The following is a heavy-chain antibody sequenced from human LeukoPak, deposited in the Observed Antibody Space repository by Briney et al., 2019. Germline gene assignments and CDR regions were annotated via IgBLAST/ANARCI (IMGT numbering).Heavy chain of an antibody. CDR2: IYYSGST. D-gene: IGHD5-12*01. CDR3: ARQTWLIDY. Sequence: SETLSLTCTVSGGSISSYWWTWIRQPPGKGLEWIGHIYYSGSTSYNPSLKSRVTISVDTSKNQFTLKLSSVTAADTAVYYCARQTWLIDYWGQGTLVTVSS. J-gene: IGHJ4*02. V-gene: IGHV4-59*08. CDR1: GGSISSYW.